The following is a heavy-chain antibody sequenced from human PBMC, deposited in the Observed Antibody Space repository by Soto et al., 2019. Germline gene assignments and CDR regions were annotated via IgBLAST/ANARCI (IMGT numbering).Heavy chain of an antibody. Sequence: ASVKVSCKASGFTFTSSAVQWVRQARGQRLEWIGWIVVGSGNTNYAQKFQERVTITRDMSTSTAYMELSSLRSEDTAVYYCAVTYGSGSYLLFDYWGQGTLVTV. J-gene: IGHJ4*02. CDR3: AVTYGSGSYLLFDY. CDR2: IVVGSGNT. CDR1: GFTFTSSA. D-gene: IGHD3-10*01. V-gene: IGHV1-58*01.